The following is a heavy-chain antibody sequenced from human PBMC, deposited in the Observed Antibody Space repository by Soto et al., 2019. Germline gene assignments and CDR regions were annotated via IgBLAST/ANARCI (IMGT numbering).Heavy chain of an antibody. Sequence: QVQLVESGGGVVQPGRSLRLSCAASGFTFSSYGMHWVRQAPGKGLEWVAVISYDGSNKYYADSVKGRFTISRDNSKNTLHLQMNSLRAEDTAVYYCAKDSDYYGMDVWGQGTTVTVSS. CDR1: GFTFSSYG. J-gene: IGHJ6*02. V-gene: IGHV3-30*18. CDR2: ISYDGSNK. CDR3: AKDSDYYGMDV.